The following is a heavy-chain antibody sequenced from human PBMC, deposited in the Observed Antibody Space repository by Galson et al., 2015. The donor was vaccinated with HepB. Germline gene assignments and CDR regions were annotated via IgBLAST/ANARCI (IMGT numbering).Heavy chain of an antibody. V-gene: IGHV3-23*01. CDR2: ISGSGGST. J-gene: IGHJ4*02. D-gene: IGHD6-13*01. CDR3: AKDEGEGAAAGKTSLELVDY. CDR1: GFTFSSYA. Sequence: SLRLSCAASGFTFSSYAMSWVRQAPGKGLEWVSAISGSGGSTYYADSVKGRFIISRDNSKNTLYLQMNSLRAEDTAVYYCAKDEGEGAAAGKTSLELVDYWGQGTLVTVSS.